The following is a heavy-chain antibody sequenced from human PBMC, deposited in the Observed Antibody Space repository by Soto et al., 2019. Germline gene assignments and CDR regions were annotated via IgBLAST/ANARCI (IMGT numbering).Heavy chain of an antibody. CDR2: IWYDGSNK. Sequence: QVQLVESGGGVVQPGRSLRLSCAASGFTFSSYGMHWVRQAPGKGLEWVAVIWYDGSNKYYADSVKGRFTISRDNSKNLLYLQINSLSAEDTAVYYCARDGYCGGGSCYSVPVCDSCRQGTLVTVSS. CDR3: ARDGYCGGGSCYSVPVCDS. V-gene: IGHV3-33*01. CDR1: GFTFSSYG. J-gene: IGHJ4*02. D-gene: IGHD2-15*01.